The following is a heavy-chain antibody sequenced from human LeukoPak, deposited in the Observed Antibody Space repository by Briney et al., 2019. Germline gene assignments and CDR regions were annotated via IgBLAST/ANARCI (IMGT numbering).Heavy chain of an antibody. J-gene: IGHJ4*02. D-gene: IGHD2-21*02. CDR3: AKDRVTAISYYFDY. V-gene: IGHV3-33*06. CDR2: IWYDGSNK. CDR1: GFTFSSYG. Sequence: PGRSLRLSRAASGFTFSSYGMHWVRQAPGKGLEWVAVIWYDGSNKYYADSVKGRFTISRDNSKNTLYLQMNSLRAEDTAVYYCAKDRVTAISYYFDYWGQGTLVTVSS.